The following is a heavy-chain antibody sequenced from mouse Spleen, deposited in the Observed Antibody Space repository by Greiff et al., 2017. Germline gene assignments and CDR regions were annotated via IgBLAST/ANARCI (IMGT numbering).Heavy chain of an antibody. CDR3: ARSGPWFAY. J-gene: IGHJ3*01. CDR1: GYAFTNYL. V-gene: IGHV1-54*01. CDR2: INPGSGGT. Sequence: VQRVESGAELVRPGTSVKVSCKASGYAFTNYLIEWVKQRPGQGLEWIGVINPGSGGTNYNEKFKGKATLTADKSSSTAYMQLSSLTSDDSAVYFCARSGPWFAYWGQGTLVTVSA. D-gene: IGHD3-1*01.